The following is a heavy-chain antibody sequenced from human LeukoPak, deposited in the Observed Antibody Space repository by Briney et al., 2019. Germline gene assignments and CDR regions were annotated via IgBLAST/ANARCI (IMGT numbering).Heavy chain of an antibody. D-gene: IGHD6-6*01. CDR2: ISGSGGST. CDR3: AKGQLVRGEFDY. V-gene: IGHV3-23*01. CDR1: GFTFSSYA. J-gene: IGHJ4*02. Sequence: GGSLRLSCAASGFTFSSYAMSWLRQAPGKGLEWVSAISGSGGSTYYADSVKGRFTISRDNTKNTLYLQMNSLRAEDTAVYYCAKGQLVRGEFDYWGQGTLVTVSS.